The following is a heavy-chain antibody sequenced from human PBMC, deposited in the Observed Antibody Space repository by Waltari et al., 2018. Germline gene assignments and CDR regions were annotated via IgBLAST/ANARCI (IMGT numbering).Heavy chain of an antibody. CDR3: AKALRFLEWIPPDY. Sequence: EVQLLESGGGLVQPGGSLRLSCAASGFTFSSYAMSWVRQAPGKGLEWVSAISGSGGSTYYADSVKGRVTISRDNSKNTLYLQMNSLRAEDTAVYYCAKALRFLEWIPPDYWGQGTLVTVSS. D-gene: IGHD3-3*01. V-gene: IGHV3-23*01. J-gene: IGHJ4*02. CDR1: GFTFSSYA. CDR2: ISGSGGST.